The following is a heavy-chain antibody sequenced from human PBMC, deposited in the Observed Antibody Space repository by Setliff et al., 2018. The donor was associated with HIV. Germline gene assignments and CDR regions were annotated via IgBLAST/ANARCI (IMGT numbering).Heavy chain of an antibody. CDR2: IYYNGNT. CDR1: GGSISSGGYY. D-gene: IGHD4-17*01. J-gene: IGHJ4*02. Sequence: SETLSLTCTVSGGSISSGGYYWSWIRQHPGKGLEWIGYIYYNGNTNYNPTLNSRGTISVDTSKNQFSLKLTSVTAADTAVYYCAREIYGGNSRPFDYWGQGTLVTVSS. V-gene: IGHV4-61*08. CDR3: AREIYGGNSRPFDY.